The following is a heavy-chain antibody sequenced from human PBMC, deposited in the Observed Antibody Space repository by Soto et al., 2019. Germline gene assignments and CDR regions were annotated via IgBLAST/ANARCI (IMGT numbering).Heavy chain of an antibody. Sequence: GASVKVSCKASGYTFSSYGISWVRQAPGQGLEWMGWSSAYNGNTNYAQKLKGRVTMTTDTSTSTAYMELRSLRSDDTAVYYCARDLYGYDAFDIWGQGTMVTVSS. CDR3: ARDLYGYDAFDI. J-gene: IGHJ3*02. CDR1: GYTFSSYG. V-gene: IGHV1-18*01. D-gene: IGHD4-17*01. CDR2: SSAYNGNT.